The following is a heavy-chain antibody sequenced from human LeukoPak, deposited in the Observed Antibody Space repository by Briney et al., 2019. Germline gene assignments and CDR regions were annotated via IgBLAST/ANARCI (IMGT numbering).Heavy chain of an antibody. V-gene: IGHV1-69*13. J-gene: IGHJ5*02. CDR1: GGTFSSYA. Sequence: ASVKVSCKASGGTFSSYAISWVRQAPGQGLEWMGGIIPIFGTANYAQKFQGRVTITADESTSTAYMELSSLRSEHTAVYYCARVGDCSGGSCYSGLFDPWGQGTLVTVSS. CDR2: IIPIFGTA. CDR3: ARVGDCSGGSCYSGLFDP. D-gene: IGHD2-15*01.